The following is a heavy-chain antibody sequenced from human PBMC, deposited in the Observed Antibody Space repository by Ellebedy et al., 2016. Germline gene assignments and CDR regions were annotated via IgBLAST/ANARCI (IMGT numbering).Heavy chain of an antibody. CDR1: GGSISSYY. J-gene: IGHJ4*02. D-gene: IGHD4-17*01. CDR3: ARQHFGDYVDY. V-gene: IGHV4-59*08. Sequence: GSLRLSCIVSGGSISSYYWSWIRQPPGKGLEWIGYFSFSGSTNYNPSLKSRVTISVDTSKNQFSLQLSSVTAADTAVYFCARQHFGDYVDYWGQGILVTVSS. CDR2: FSFSGST.